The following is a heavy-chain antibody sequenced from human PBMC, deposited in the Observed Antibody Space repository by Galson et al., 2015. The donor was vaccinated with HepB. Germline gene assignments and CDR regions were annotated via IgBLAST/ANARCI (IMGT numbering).Heavy chain of an antibody. CDR1: GFTFSSYA. J-gene: IGHJ4*02. V-gene: IGHV3-23*01. Sequence: SLRLSCAASGFTFSSYAMSWVRQAPGKGLEWVSAISGSGGSTYYADSVKGRFTISRDNSKNTLYLQMNSLRAEDTAVYYCAKDLEVFNSPWDYWGQGTLVTVSS. CDR2: ISGSGGST. CDR3: AKDLEVFNSPWDY. D-gene: IGHD2/OR15-2a*01.